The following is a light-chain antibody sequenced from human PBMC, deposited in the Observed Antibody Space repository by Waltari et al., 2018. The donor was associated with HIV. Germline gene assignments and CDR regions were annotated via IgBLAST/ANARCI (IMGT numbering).Light chain of an antibody. CDR3: QQSYSTPT. V-gene: IGKV1-39*01. CDR2: TAS. CDR1: QSIVSY. J-gene: IGKJ4*01. Sequence: PSSLSASVGDRVTITCRASQSIVSYLNWYQQKPGKAPNLLIYTASSLQSGVPSRFSGSGSGTDFTLTISSLQPEDFATYYCQQSYSTPTFGGGTKVEIK.